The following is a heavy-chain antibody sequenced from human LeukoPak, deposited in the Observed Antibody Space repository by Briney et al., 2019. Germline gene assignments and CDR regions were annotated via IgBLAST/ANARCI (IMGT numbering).Heavy chain of an antibody. CDR2: ISGSADST. Sequence: GSLRLSCAGSGFTFFKYALTWVRQAPGKGLEWVSTISGSADSTYYAASVRGRFTVSRDNSKNTLYLQMSSLRAEDTAIYYCVKGRGGYCFDPWGQGTLVTVSS. J-gene: IGHJ5*02. CDR1: GFTFFKYA. CDR3: VKGRGGYCFDP. V-gene: IGHV3-23*01.